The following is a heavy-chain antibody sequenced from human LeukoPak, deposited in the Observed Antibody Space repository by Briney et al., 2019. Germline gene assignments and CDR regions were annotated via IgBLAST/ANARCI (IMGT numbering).Heavy chain of an antibody. CDR2: IYYSGST. CDR3: ARGYSSGWYGGKNYFDY. Sequence: SETLSLTCTVSGGSISSGGYYWSWIRQHPGKGLEWIGYIYYSGSTYYNPSLKSRVTISVDTSKNQFSLKLSSVTAADTAVYYCARGYSSGWYGGKNYFDYWGQGTLVTVSS. V-gene: IGHV4-31*03. D-gene: IGHD6-19*01. J-gene: IGHJ4*02. CDR1: GGSISSGGYY.